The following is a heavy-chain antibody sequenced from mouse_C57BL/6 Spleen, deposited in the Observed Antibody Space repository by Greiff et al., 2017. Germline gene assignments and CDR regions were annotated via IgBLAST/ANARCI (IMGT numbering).Heavy chain of an antibody. CDR2: IYPSDSET. V-gene: IGHV1-61*01. CDR1: GYTFTSYW. Sequence: VQLQQSGAELVRPGSSVKLSCKASGYTFTSYWMDWVKQRPGQGLEWIGNIYPSDSETHYNQKFKDKATLTVDKSSSTAYMQLSSLTSEDSAVYYCARKAYYGNYAYWGQGTLVTVSA. CDR3: ARKAYYGNYAY. J-gene: IGHJ3*01. D-gene: IGHD2-10*01.